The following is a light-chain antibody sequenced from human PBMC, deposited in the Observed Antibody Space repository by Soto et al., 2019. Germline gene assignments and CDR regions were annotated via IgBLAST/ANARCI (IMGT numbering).Light chain of an antibody. V-gene: IGLV2-23*02. CDR3: CSYVYGGAVV. Sequence: QSALTQPASVSGSPGQSLTIPCTGTTSDVGRYSLVSWFQQFPGKGPQLIIYEVTKRPSGVSHRFSGSKSGNTASLTISGLEAEDEADSYCCSYVYGGAVVFGGGTKLTVL. CDR1: TSDVGRYSL. CDR2: EVT. J-gene: IGLJ2*01.